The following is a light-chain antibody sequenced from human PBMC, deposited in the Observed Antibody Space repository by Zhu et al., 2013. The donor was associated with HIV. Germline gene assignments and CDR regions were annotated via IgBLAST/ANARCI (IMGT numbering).Light chain of an antibody. CDR2: DAS. J-gene: IGKJ2*01. V-gene: IGKV1-5*01. CDR3: QQYNSYPVT. CDR1: QSINTA. Sequence: DIQMTQSPSTLSASVGDRVTITCRASQSINTALAWYQERPGKAPKLLIYDASNLQTGVPSRFSGSGSGTEFILTISSLQPDDFATYYCQQYNSYPVTFGQGTKLEIK.